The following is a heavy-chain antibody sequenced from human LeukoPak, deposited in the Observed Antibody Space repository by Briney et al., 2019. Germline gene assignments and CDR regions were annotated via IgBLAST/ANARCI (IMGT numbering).Heavy chain of an antibody. V-gene: IGHV3-7*01. Sequence: GGSLRLSCAASGFTFSSYWMSWVRQAPGKGLEWVANIKQDGSEKYYVDSVKGRFTISRDNAKNSLYLQMNSLRAEDTAVFYCARGRYYYDSSGCYYGLDYWGQGALVTVSS. D-gene: IGHD3-22*01. CDR3: ARGRYYYDSSGCYYGLDY. CDR2: IKQDGSEK. CDR1: GFTFSSYW. J-gene: IGHJ4*02.